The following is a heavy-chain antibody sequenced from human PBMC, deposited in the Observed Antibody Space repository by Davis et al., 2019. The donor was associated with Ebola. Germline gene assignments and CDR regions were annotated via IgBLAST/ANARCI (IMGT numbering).Heavy chain of an antibody. Sequence: AASVKVSCKASGYTFTSYAMHWVRQAPGQRLEWMGWINPNSGGTNYAQKFQGWVTMTRDTSISTAYMELSRLRSDDTAVYYCARQRSSSWNYYYYYGMDVWGQGTTVTVSS. D-gene: IGHD6-6*01. CDR2: INPNSGGT. CDR3: ARQRSSSWNYYYYYGMDV. CDR1: GYTFTSYA. J-gene: IGHJ6*02. V-gene: IGHV1-2*04.